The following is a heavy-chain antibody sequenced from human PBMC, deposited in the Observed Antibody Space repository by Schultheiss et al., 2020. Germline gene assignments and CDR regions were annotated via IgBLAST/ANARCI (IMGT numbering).Heavy chain of an antibody. D-gene: IGHD4-23*01. Sequence: GGSLRLSCAASGFTFNHFAMTWVRQAPGKGLEWVAVIWYDGSNKYYADSVKGRFTISRDNSKNTLFLQMNSLRAEDTAVYYCARDEDYGGSWFDPWGQGTLVTVSS. CDR2: IWYDGSNK. CDR1: GFTFNHFA. J-gene: IGHJ5*02. CDR3: ARDEDYGGSWFDP. V-gene: IGHV3-33*08.